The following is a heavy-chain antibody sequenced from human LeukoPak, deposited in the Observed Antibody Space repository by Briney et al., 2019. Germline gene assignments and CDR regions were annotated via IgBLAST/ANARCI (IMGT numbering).Heavy chain of an antibody. CDR1: GFTFNIYS. CDR3: ARGWFGETV. J-gene: IGHJ4*02. V-gene: IGHV3-48*01. D-gene: IGHD3-10*01. CDR2: IRHDSTDL. Sequence: GGSLRLSCAASGFTFNIYSMHWVRQAPGKGLEWISFIRHDSTDLYYADSVKGRFTVSRDNAKDSLYLQMNSLTAEDTAVYYCARGWFGETVWGRGTLVTVSS.